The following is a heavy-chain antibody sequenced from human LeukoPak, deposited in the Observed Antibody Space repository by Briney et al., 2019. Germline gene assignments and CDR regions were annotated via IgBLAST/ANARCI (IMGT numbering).Heavy chain of an antibody. Sequence: PSETLSLTCTVSGGSISSIRYYWSWLRQPPGKGLEWIGEINHSGSTNYNPSLKSRVTISVDTSKNQFSLKLSSVPAAETAVYYCARGANNYGGNLRGPRGYGMDVWGQGTPVTVSS. V-gene: IGHV4-39*07. CDR2: INHSGST. CDR1: GGSISSIRYY. D-gene: IGHD4-23*01. J-gene: IGHJ6*02. CDR3: ARGANNYGGNLRGPRGYGMDV.